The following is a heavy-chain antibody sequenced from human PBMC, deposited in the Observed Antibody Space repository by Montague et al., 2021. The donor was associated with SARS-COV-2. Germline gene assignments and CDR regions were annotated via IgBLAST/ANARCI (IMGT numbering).Heavy chain of an antibody. CDR1: RGSFSNYY. V-gene: IGHV4-34*01. D-gene: IGHD3-3*01. CDR2: INQGGAP. CDR3: ARGADYDFWSGYLRYKWFDP. J-gene: IGHJ5*02. Sequence: SETRSLTCAVSRGSFSNYYWTWIRQSPGKGLEWIGEINQGGAPNXTPSLKSRVTISLDTSKKQISLKLNSVTTADTAVYYCARGADYDFWSGYLRYKWFDPWGLGTPVPVSP.